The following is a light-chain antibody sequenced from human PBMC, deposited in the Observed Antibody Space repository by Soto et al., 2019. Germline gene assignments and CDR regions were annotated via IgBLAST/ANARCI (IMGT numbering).Light chain of an antibody. CDR2: AAS. Sequence: DIQMTQSPSSLSASVGDRVTITCRASQAISTYLAWYQQKPGTAPKLLIYAASSLQSGVTFRFSGSGSGTDFTLTISSLQPEDVATYFCQKYDSAPWTFGQGTRVEIK. J-gene: IGKJ1*01. V-gene: IGKV1-27*01. CDR3: QKYDSAPWT. CDR1: QAISTY.